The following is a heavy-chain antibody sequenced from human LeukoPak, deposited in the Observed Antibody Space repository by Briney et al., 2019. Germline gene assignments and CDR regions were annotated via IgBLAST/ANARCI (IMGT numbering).Heavy chain of an antibody. CDR2: IYTSGST. CDR1: GGSISSYY. D-gene: IGHD2-2*01. V-gene: IGHV4-4*09. Sequence: SETLSLTCTVSGGSISSYYWSWIRQPPGKGLEWIGYIYTSGSTNYNPSLKSRVTISVDTSKNQFSLKLSSVTAADTAVYYCARHWGTSSTDYYYYYMDVWGKGNTVPVSS. CDR3: ARHWGTSSTDYYYYYMDV. J-gene: IGHJ6*03.